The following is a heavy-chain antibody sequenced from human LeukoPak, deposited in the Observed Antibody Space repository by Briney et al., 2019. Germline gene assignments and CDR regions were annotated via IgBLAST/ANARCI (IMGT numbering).Heavy chain of an antibody. CDR3: ATLMREPTGYSGYGGEDY. V-gene: IGHV3-23*01. Sequence: PGGSLRLSCAASGFTFSNYAMTWVRQAQGKGLQWVSAITGSGGSTYYADSVKGRFAISRDNSKNTLYLQMNSLRAEDTAVYYCATLMREPTGYSGYGGEDYWGQGTLVTVSS. J-gene: IGHJ4*02. CDR2: ITGSGGST. CDR1: GFTFSNYA. D-gene: IGHD5-12*01.